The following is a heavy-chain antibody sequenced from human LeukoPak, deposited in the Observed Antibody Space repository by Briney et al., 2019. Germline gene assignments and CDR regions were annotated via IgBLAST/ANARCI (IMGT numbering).Heavy chain of an antibody. Sequence: SETLSLTCTVSDGFITNYYWSWVRQPPGKGLEFIGYVHYSGTTNYNPSLGSRVTISIDTSKKHFFLKLNSVTAADTAVYYCATGYGDFRVEGRYFYSWGQGTLVTVSS. J-gene: IGHJ4*02. CDR2: VHYSGTT. CDR1: DGFITNYY. V-gene: IGHV4-59*01. CDR3: ATGYGDFRVEGRYFYS. D-gene: IGHD4-17*01.